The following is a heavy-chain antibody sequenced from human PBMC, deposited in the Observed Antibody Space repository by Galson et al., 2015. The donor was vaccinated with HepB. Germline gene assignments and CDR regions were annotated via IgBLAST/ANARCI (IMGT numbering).Heavy chain of an antibody. CDR1: GFTFSRYG. V-gene: IGHV3-33*01. J-gene: IGHJ4*02. CDR3: ARASVVGGTWRHYFDY. D-gene: IGHD1-26*01. Sequence: SLRLSCAASGFTFSRYGMHWVRQAPGKGLEWVALIWFDGDNKYYIDSVKGRFTIARDNSNNTLYLHMNSLTAEDTAVYYCARASVVGGTWRHYFDYWGQGTLVTVSS. CDR2: IWFDGDNK.